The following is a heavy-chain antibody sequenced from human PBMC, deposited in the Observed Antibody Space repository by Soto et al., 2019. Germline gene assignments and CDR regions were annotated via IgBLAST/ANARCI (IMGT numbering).Heavy chain of an antibody. J-gene: IGHJ4*02. V-gene: IGHV5-51*01. D-gene: IGHD3-3*01. CDR2: IYPSDSDT. CDR1: GYNFAGYW. Sequence: PGESLKISCKGSGYNFAGYWIAWVRQMPGKGLELMGIIYPSDSDTRYRPSFQGQVTISADKSISSAYLQWSSLRASDTAMYYCARGGVSTRTFDYWGEGTPVTVSS. CDR3: ARGGVSTRTFDY.